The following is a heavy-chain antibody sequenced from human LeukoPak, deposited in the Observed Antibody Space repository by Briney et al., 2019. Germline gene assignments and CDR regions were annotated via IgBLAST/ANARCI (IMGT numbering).Heavy chain of an antibody. CDR2: ISWNSGTI. V-gene: IGHV3-9*01. D-gene: IGHD6-19*01. CDR1: GFTFDDYA. Sequence: PGRSLGLSCAASGFTFDDYAMHWVRQAPGKGLEWVSGISWNSGTIGYADSVKGRFTISRDNAKNSLYLQMNSLRAEDTALYYCASQPAYSSGWYDYWGQGTLVTVSS. J-gene: IGHJ4*02. CDR3: ASQPAYSSGWYDY.